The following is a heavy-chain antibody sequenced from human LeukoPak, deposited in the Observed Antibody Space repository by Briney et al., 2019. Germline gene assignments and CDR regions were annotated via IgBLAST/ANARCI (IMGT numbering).Heavy chain of an antibody. CDR3: ARRTGGYYYYMDV. CDR2: IDTYGTGT. Sequence: PGGSLRLSCAASGFTFSSYWMHWVRQDPGKGLLWVSRIDTYGTGTDYADSVKGRFTISRDNAKNSLYLQMNSLRAEDTALYYCARRTGGYYYYMDVWGKGTTVTVSS. CDR1: GFTFSSYW. J-gene: IGHJ6*03. V-gene: IGHV3-74*01.